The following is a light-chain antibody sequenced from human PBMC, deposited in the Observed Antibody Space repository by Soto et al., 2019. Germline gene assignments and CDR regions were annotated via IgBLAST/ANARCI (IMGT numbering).Light chain of an antibody. J-gene: IGKJ1*01. Sequence: EIVLTQSPGTLSLSPGERATLSCRASQSVSSSYLAWYQQKPGQAPRLLIYGASSRATGIPDKFSGSGSGTDFTLTISRLVSEDFAVYYCQQYGSSPPWTFGQGTKVEIK. CDR1: QSVSSSY. CDR2: GAS. V-gene: IGKV3-20*01. CDR3: QQYGSSPPWT.